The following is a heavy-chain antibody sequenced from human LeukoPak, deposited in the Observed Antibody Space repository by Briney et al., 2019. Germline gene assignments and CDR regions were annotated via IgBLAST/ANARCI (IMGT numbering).Heavy chain of an antibody. J-gene: IGHJ4*02. V-gene: IGHV1-8*01. D-gene: IGHD1-7*01. CDR2: MDPNSGDT. CDR3: AREYSRTIDY. Sequence: ASVKVSCKASGYTFTSYDINWVRQATGQGLEWMGWMDPNSGDTGYAQKFQGRITMTRNTSIRTAYMELSSLRSEDTAVYYCAREYSRTIDYWGQGTLVTVSS. CDR1: GYTFTSYD.